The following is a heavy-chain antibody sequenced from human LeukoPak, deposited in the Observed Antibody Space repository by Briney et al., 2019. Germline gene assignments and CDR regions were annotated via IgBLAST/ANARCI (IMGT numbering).Heavy chain of an antibody. CDR3: ARLSKGRYFDYIFDY. CDR2: VYYTGST. V-gene: IGHV4-39*01. J-gene: IGHJ4*02. D-gene: IGHD3-9*01. Sequence: PSETLSLTCTVSGGSVSSTEFYCGWIRQPPGEGLQWIGNVYYTGSTYYNPSLNSRVTMSVDTSQNQFSLKMTSVTAADTAVYYCARLSKGRYFDYIFDYWGQGTLVTVSS. CDR1: GGSVSSTEFY.